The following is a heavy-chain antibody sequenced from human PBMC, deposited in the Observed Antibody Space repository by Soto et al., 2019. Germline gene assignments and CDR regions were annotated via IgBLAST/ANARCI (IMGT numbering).Heavy chain of an antibody. V-gene: IGHV1-69*13. CDR3: ARDKSGSFPWYFDY. Sequence: GASVKVSCKASGGTFSSYAISWVRQAPGRGLEWMGGIIPIFGTANYAQKFQGRVTITADESTSTAYMELSSLRSEDTAVYYCARDKSGSFPWYFDYWGQGTLVTVSS. CDR1: GGTFSSYA. CDR2: IIPIFGTA. J-gene: IGHJ4*02. D-gene: IGHD1-26*01.